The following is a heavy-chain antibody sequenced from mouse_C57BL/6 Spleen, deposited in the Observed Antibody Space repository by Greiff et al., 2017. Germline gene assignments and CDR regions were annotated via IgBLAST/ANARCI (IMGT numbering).Heavy chain of an antibody. V-gene: IGHV8-8*01. Sequence: ESGPGILQPSQTLSLTCSFSGFSLRTFGMGVGWIRQPSGKGLEWLAPIWWDDDKYYNPALKSRLTLSKDTSKNQVFLKIANVDTADTATYYCARMNNELYWDDWGQGTTLTVSS. J-gene: IGHJ2*01. CDR2: IWWDDDK. CDR3: ARMNNELYWDD. D-gene: IGHD4-1*01. CDR1: GFSLRTFGMG.